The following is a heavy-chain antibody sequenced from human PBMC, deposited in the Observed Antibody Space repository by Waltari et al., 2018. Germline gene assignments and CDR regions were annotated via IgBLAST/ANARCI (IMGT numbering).Heavy chain of an antibody. CDR3: ARGRKTRITIFGVVIRTGLDY. J-gene: IGHJ4*02. CDR1: GGSFSGYY. D-gene: IGHD3-3*01. V-gene: IGHV4-34*01. Sequence: QWGAGLLKPSETLSLTCAVYGGSFSGYYWSWIRQPPGKGLEWIGETNHSGSTNYNPSRKSRVTISVDTSKNQFSLKRSSVTAADTAVYYCARGRKTRITIFGVVIRTGLDYWGQGTLVTVSS. CDR2: TNHSGST.